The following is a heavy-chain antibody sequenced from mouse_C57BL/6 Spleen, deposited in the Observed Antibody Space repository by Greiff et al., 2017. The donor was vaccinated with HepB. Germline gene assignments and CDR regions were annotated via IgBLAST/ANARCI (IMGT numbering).Heavy chain of an antibody. Sequence: QVQLQQSGAELVKPGASVKISCKASGYAFSSYWMNWVKQRPGKGLEWIGQIYPGDGDTNYNGKFKGKATLTADKSSSTAYMQLSSLTSEDSAVYFCARRGGSRGHWYFDVWGTGTTVTVSS. CDR3: ARRGGSRGHWYFDV. V-gene: IGHV1-80*01. CDR1: GYAFSSYW. CDR2: IYPGDGDT. J-gene: IGHJ1*03. D-gene: IGHD1-1*01.